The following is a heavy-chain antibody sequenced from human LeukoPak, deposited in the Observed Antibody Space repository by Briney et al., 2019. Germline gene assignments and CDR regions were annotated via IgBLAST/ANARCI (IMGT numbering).Heavy chain of an antibody. J-gene: IGHJ6*04. D-gene: IGHD6-19*01. CDR3: ARSDEITVADSYYYFAMDV. CDR1: GFIFSNYE. CDR2: ISSSGSTI. V-gene: IGHV3-48*03. Sequence: GGSLRLSCVASGFIFSNYEMNWVRQAPGKGLEWLSYISSSGSTIYYADCVKGRFTISRDNAKKSLYLQMNSLRAEDTAVYFCARSDEITVADSYYYFAMDVWGKGTTVTVSS.